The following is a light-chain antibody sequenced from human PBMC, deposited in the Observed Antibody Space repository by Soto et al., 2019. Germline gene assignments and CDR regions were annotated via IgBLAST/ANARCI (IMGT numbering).Light chain of an antibody. Sequence: DIQMTQSPSTLSASVGDRVTITCRASQSISTWLAWYQQKPGKAPKFLIYKASNLESGVPSRFSGSGSGTEFTLTISGLQPDDFATYYCQQYSSFPLTFGQGTKVDIK. CDR1: QSISTW. V-gene: IGKV1-5*03. CDR3: QQYSSFPLT. CDR2: KAS. J-gene: IGKJ1*01.